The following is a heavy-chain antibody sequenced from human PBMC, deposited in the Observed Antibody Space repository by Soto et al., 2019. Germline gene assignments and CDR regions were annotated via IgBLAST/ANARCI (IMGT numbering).Heavy chain of an antibody. CDR3: AREGYPAYYFDY. CDR1: AGSISSGDYY. D-gene: IGHD5-18*01. Sequence: QVQLQESGPGLVKPSQTLSLTCTVSAGSISSGDYYWSWIRQPPGKGLEWIGDIDYSGSTYYNPNLKSRGTISVDTYKNQFPRKLSSVTAADTAVYYCAREGYPAYYFDYWGQGNLVTVSS. V-gene: IGHV4-30-4*01. CDR2: IDYSGST. J-gene: IGHJ4*02.